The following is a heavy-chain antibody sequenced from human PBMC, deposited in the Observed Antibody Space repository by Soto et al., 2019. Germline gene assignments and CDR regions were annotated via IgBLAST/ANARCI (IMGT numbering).Heavy chain of an antibody. J-gene: IGHJ4*02. V-gene: IGHV3-30-3*01. Sequence: QVQLVESGGGVVQPGRSLRLSCAASGFTFSSYAMHWVRRAPGKGLEWMAVMSYDGSNKYYADSVKGRFTNSRDNSKNTLYLQMNSLGPEDTALYYGARDGGAYWGQGTLVIVSS. CDR3: ARDGGAY. CDR1: GFTFSSYA. D-gene: IGHD3-16*01. CDR2: MSYDGSNK.